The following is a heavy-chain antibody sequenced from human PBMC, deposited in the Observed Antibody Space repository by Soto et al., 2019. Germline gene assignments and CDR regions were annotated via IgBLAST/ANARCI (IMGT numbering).Heavy chain of an antibody. CDR3: AKDHYLGVVRGVIRSYYYYYYGMDV. D-gene: IGHD3-10*01. Sequence: PGGSLRLSCAASGFTFSSYGMHWVRQAPGKGLEWVAVISYDGSNKYYADSVKGRFTISRDNSKNTLYLQMNSLRAEDTAVYYCAKDHYLGVVRGVIRSYYYYYYGMDVWGQGTTVTVSS. V-gene: IGHV3-30*18. J-gene: IGHJ6*02. CDR1: GFTFSSYG. CDR2: ISYDGSNK.